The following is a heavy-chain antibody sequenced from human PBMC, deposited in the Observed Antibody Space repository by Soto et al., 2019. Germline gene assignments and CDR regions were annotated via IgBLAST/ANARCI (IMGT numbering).Heavy chain of an antibody. CDR3: ARGPVLSIVGTITYYYGMDV. CDR2: INHSGST. J-gene: IGHJ6*02. D-gene: IGHD5-12*01. Sequence: PSETLSLTCAVYGGSFSGYYWTWIRQPPGKGLEWIGEINHSGSTNYNPSLKSRVTISVDTSKNQFSLKLSSVTAADTAVYYCARGPVLSIVGTITYYYGMDVWGQGTTVTVSS. CDR1: GGSFSGYY. V-gene: IGHV4-34*01.